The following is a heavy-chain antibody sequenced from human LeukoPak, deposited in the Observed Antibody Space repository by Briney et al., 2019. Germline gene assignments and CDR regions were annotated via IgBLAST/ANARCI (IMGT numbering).Heavy chain of an antibody. J-gene: IGHJ4*02. CDR3: AKVLQIPGGPYYDFWSGYFYYLDY. Sequence: PGRSLRLSCAACGFTFSSYAMSWVRQAPGKGLEWVSAISGSGGSTYYADSVKGRFTISRDSSKNTLYLQMNSLRAEDTAVYYCAKVLQIPGGPYYDFWSGYFYYLDYWGQGTLVTVSS. D-gene: IGHD3-3*01. CDR1: GFTFSSYA. CDR2: ISGSGGST. V-gene: IGHV3-23*01.